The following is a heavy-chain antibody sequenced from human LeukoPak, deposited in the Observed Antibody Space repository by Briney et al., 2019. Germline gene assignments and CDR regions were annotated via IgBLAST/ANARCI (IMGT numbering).Heavy chain of an antibody. J-gene: IGHJ5*01. CDR2: INPSGGST. Sequence: ASVKVSCKASGYTFTSYYMHWVRQAPGQGLEWMGIINPSGGSTSYAQKFQGRVTMTADTSTSTVYMEVRGLRSDDTAVYYCARDRYDFWSAYVGNFPDSWGQGTLVTVSS. D-gene: IGHD3-3*01. CDR3: ARDRYDFWSAYVGNFPDS. V-gene: IGHV1-46*01. CDR1: GYTFTSYY.